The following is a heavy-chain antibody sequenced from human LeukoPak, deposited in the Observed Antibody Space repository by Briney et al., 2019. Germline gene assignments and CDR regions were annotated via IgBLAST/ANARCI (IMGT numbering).Heavy chain of an antibody. V-gene: IGHV3-20*04. CDR3: RDPFDY. D-gene: IGHD2/OR15-2a*01. J-gene: IGHJ4*02. Sequence: PGGSLRLSCAASGFTFDDYAMSWVRQTPGKGLEWVSGTNWDGGRTGYADSVKGRFTISRDNAKNSLYLQMNSLRVEDTAMYYCRDPFDYWGQGALVTVSS. CDR2: TNWDGGRT. CDR1: GFTFDDYA.